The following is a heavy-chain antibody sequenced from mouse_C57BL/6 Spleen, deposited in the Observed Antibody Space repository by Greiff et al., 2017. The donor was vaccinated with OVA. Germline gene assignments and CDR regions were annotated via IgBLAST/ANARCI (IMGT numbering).Heavy chain of an antibody. CDR2: ITHSGET. CDR1: GFPITSGYY. D-gene: IGHD2-1*01. V-gene: IGHV12-3*01. CDR3: AGDPYGNCDFAY. J-gene: IGHJ2*01. Sequence: LQESGPGLVKPSQSLFLTCSITGFPITSGYYWIWIRQSPGKPLEWMGYITHSGETFYNPSLQSPISITRETSNNQFFLQLNSVTTEDTAVYYCAGDPYGNCDFAYWGQGTTLTVSS.